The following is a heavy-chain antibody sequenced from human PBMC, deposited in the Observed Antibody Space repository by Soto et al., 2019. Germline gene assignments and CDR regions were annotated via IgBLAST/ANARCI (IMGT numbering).Heavy chain of an antibody. CDR3: AKEGADYGDYFFYYYGMDV. J-gene: IGHJ6*02. Sequence: GGSLRLSCAASGFTFSSYAMSWVRQAPGQGLEWVSDISGSGGSTYYADSVKGRFTISRDNSKNTLYLQMNSLRAEDTAVYYCAKEGADYGDYFFYYYGMDVWGQGTTVTVSS. V-gene: IGHV3-23*01. CDR2: ISGSGGST. CDR1: GFTFSSYA. D-gene: IGHD4-17*01.